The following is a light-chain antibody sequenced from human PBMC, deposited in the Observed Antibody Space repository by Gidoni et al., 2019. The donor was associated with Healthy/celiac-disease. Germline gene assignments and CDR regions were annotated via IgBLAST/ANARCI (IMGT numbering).Light chain of an antibody. CDR3: QQYYSTPPS. V-gene: IGKV4-1*01. CDR1: QSVFYSSNNKNY. CDR2: WAS. J-gene: IGKJ4*01. Sequence: DIVMTQSPDSLALSLGERATINCKASQSVFYSSNNKNYLAWYQQKPGQPPKLLIYWASTRESGVPDRFSGSGSGTDFTLTICSLQAEDAAVYYCQQYYSTPPSFGGGTKVEIK.